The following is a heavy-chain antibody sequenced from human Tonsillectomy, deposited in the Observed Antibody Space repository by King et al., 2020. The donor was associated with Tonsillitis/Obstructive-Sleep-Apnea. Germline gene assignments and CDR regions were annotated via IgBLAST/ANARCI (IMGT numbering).Heavy chain of an antibody. CDR1: GYTFTGYY. V-gene: IGHV1-2*04. Sequence: VQLVESGAEVKKPGASVKVSCKASGYTFTGYYMHWVRQAPGQGLEWMGWINPNSGGTNYAQKFQGWVTMTRDTSISTAYMELSRLGSDDTAVYYCARGSGTVGARWGWFDPWGQGTLVTVSS. CDR3: ARGSGTVGARWGWFDP. J-gene: IGHJ5*02. D-gene: IGHD1-26*01. CDR2: INPNSGGT.